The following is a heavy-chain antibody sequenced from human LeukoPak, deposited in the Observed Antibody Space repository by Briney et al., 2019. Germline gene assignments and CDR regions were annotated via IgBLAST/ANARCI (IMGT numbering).Heavy chain of an antibody. J-gene: IGHJ4*02. CDR3: ARKTGTYYFDY. CDR1: GFTFSSYG. V-gene: IGHV3-23*01. CDR2: ISGSGGST. Sequence: GGSLRLSCAASGFTFSSYGMSWVRQAPGKGLEWVSAISGSGGSTYYADSVKGRFTISRDNAKNSLYLQMNSLRAEDTALYYCARKTGTYYFDYWGQGTLVTVSS. D-gene: IGHD1-1*01.